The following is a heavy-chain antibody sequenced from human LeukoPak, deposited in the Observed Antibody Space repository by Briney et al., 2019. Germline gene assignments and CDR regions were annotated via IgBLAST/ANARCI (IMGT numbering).Heavy chain of an antibody. V-gene: IGHV4-34*01. CDR3: ARGLTTVTTVFDY. CDR1: GGSFSDYY. J-gene: IGHJ4*02. D-gene: IGHD4-17*01. Sequence: PSETLSLTCAVYGGSFSDYYWSWIRQPPGKGLEWIGEINHSGSTNYNPSLKSRVTISVDTSKNQFSLKLSSVTAADTAVYYCARGLTTVTTVFDYWGQGTLVTVSS. CDR2: INHSGST.